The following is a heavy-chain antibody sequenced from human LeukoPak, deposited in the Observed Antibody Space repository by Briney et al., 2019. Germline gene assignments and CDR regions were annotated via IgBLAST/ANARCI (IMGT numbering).Heavy chain of an antibody. CDR1: GYTFTSYG. CDR3: ARERDYGDYPNWFDP. CDR2: ISAYNGNT. Sequence: ASVKVSCKASGYTFTSYGISWVRQAPGQGLERMGWISAYNGNTNYAQKLQGRVTMTTDTSTSTAYMELRSLRSDDTAVYYCARERDYGDYPNWFDPWGQGTLVTVSS. J-gene: IGHJ5*02. D-gene: IGHD4-17*01. V-gene: IGHV1-18*01.